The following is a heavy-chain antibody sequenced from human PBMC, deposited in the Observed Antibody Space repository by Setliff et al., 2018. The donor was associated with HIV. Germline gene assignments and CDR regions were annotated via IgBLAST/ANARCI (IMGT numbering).Heavy chain of an antibody. CDR1: GDSITTYY. J-gene: IGHJ6*03. D-gene: IGHD1-26*01. V-gene: IGHV4-4*07. CDR3: ARESGSAYYYYYMDV. Sequence: SETLSLTCTVSGDSITTYYWSWIRQPAGKRLDWIGRINNNGSTNYNPSLKSRVIMSLDTSKNQFSLRLSSMSAADTAVYYCARESGSAYYYYYMDVWGKGTTVTVSS. CDR2: INNNGST.